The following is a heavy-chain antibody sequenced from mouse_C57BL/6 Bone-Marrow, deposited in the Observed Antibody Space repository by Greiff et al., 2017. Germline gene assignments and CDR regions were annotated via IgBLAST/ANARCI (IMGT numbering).Heavy chain of an antibody. J-gene: IGHJ3*01. D-gene: IGHD2-4*01. V-gene: IGHV1-58*01. Sequence: VHVKQSGAELVRPGSSVKMSCKTSGYTFTSYGINWVKQRPGQGLEWIGYIYIGNGYTEYNEKFKGKATLTSDTSSSTAYMQLSSLTSEDSAIYFCARDYDYDGAWFAYWGQGTLVTVSA. CDR3: ARDYDYDGAWFAY. CDR1: GYTFTSYG. CDR2: IYIGNGYT.